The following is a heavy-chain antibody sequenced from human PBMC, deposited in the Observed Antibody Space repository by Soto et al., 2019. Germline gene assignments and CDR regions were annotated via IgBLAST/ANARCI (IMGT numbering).Heavy chain of an antibody. V-gene: IGHV3-15*01. CDR1: GFTFSNAW. D-gene: IGHD4-4*01. J-gene: IGHJ6*03. CDR3: TTVTRDYSYYYYMDV. Sequence: GGSLRLSCAASGFTFSNAWMSWVRQAPGKGLEWVGRIKSKTDGGTTDYAAPVKGRFTISRDDSKNTLYLQMNSLKTEDTAVYYCTTVTRDYSYYYYMDVWGKGTTVTVSS. CDR2: IKSKTDGGTT.